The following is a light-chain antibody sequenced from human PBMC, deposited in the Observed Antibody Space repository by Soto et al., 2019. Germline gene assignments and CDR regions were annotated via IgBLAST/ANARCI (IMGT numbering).Light chain of an antibody. CDR2: GAS. J-gene: IGKJ4*01. CDR1: QSVGSN. V-gene: IGKV3-15*01. CDR3: QQYNQWPLT. Sequence: EIVMTQSPATLSVSPGERVTLSCRARQSVGSNLAWYQQKPGQAPRLLIYGASTRATGIPARFSGSGSETEFTLTISSLQAEDFAVYYCQQYNQWPLTFGGGTKVDIK.